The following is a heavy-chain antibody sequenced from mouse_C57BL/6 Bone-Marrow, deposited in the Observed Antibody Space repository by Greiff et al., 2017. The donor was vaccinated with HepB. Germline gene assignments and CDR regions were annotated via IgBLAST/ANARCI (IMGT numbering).Heavy chain of an antibody. D-gene: IGHD1-1*01. CDR2: INPGSGGT. J-gene: IGHJ2*01. Sequence: QVQLQQSGAELVRPGTSVKVSCKASGYAFTNYLIEWVKQRPGQGLEWIGVINPGSGGTNYNEKFKGKATLTADKSSRPAYMQLSSRASEDAAVSFCARGDYYGSSLDYWGQGTTLTVSS. CDR1: GYAFTNYL. CDR3: ARGDYYGSSLDY. V-gene: IGHV1-54*01.